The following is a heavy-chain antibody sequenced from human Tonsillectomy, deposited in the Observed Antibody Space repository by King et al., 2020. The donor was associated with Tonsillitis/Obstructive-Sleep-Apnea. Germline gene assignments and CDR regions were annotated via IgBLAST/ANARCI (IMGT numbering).Heavy chain of an antibody. CDR3: ARASKTVTPRDTFDI. CDR2: IKQDGSEK. Sequence: VQLVESGGGLVQPGGSLRLSCAASGFTFSSYWMSWVRQAPGKGLEWVANIKQDGSEKYYVDSVEGRFTISRDNARNLLYLQMNSLRAEDTAVYYCARASKTVTPRDTFDIWGQGTLVTVSS. V-gene: IGHV3-7*04. CDR1: GFTFSSYW. J-gene: IGHJ3*02. D-gene: IGHD4-17*01.